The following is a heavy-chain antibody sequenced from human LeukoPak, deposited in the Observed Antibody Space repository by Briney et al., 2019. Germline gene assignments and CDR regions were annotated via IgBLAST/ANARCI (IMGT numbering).Heavy chain of an antibody. CDR3: ARDTHESGQFDY. Sequence: GGSLRLSCAASGFTVSSNYMSWVRQAPGKGLERVSVIYSGGSTYYADSVKGRFTISRDNSKNTLYLQMNSLRAEDTAVYYCARDTHESGQFDYWGQGTLVTVSS. CDR1: GFTVSSNY. CDR2: IYSGGST. J-gene: IGHJ4*02. V-gene: IGHV3-53*01.